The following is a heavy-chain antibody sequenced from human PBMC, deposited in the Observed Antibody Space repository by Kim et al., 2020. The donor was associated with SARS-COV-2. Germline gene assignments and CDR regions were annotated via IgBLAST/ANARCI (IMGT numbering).Heavy chain of an antibody. Sequence: GGSLRLSCAASGFTLSNAWMSWVRQAPGKGLEWVGRIKSKPDGSATDYAAPVKGRFTISRDDSKNTVYVEMSSLQTEDTAVYYCATGTSGRYDWYFDLWGRGTLVTVSS. CDR2: IKSKPDGSAT. D-gene: IGHD1-1*01. CDR3: ATGTSGRYDWYFDL. V-gene: IGHV3-15*01. J-gene: IGHJ2*01. CDR1: GFTLSNAW.